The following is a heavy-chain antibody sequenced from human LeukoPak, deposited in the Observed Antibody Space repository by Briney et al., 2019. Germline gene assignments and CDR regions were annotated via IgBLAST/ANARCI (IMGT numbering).Heavy chain of an antibody. CDR3: ARVFRYMVRGVILKYYFDN. CDR1: GYTFISDD. D-gene: IGHD3-10*01. V-gene: IGHV1-8*01. CDR2: MNPNSGNT. J-gene: IGHJ4*02. Sequence: GASVKVSCKASGYTFISDDINWVRQATGQGLEWMGWMNPNSGNTGYAQKFQGRVIMTRNTSISTAYMELNSLRSEDTAVYYCARVFRYMVRGVILKYYFDNWGQGTLVTVSS.